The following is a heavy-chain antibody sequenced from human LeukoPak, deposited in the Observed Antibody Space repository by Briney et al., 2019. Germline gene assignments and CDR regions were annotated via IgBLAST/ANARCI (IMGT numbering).Heavy chain of an antibody. Sequence: GRSLRLSCAASGFTFSSYAMHWVRQAPGKGLEWVAVISYDGSNKYYADSVKGRFTISRDNSKNTLYLQMNSLRAEDTAVYYCATNWNFDYWGQGTLVTVSS. D-gene: IGHD1-1*01. CDR1: GFTFSSYA. J-gene: IGHJ4*02. V-gene: IGHV3-30-3*01. CDR3: ATNWNFDY. CDR2: ISYDGSNK.